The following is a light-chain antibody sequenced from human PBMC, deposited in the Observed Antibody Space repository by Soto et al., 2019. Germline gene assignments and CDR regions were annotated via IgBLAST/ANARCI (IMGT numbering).Light chain of an antibody. J-gene: IGLJ3*02. CDR2: EVS. CDR1: SSDVGGYNY. Sequence: QSVLTQPASVSGSPGQSITISCTGTSSDVGGYNYVSWYQQHPGKAPKVMISEVSNRPSGVSNRFSGSKSCNTASLTISGRQAGDEADYYCSSYKSRSTWVFGGGTKLTVL. CDR3: SSYKSRSTWV. V-gene: IGLV2-14*01.